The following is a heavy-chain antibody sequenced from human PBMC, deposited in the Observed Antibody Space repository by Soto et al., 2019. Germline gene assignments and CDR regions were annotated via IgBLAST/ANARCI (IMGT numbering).Heavy chain of an antibody. CDR2: IYYGWNT. Sequence: ETLSLTCTVSGGSISDYYWSWIRQPPGKGLEWIGYIYYGWNTNYNPSLKSRVTISVDTSKNQFSLKLISVTAADTAVYYCARDRGYYESSGLYFDYWGQGTLVTVSS. D-gene: IGHD3-22*01. CDR1: GGSISDYY. V-gene: IGHV4-59*01. CDR3: ARDRGYYESSGLYFDY. J-gene: IGHJ4*02.